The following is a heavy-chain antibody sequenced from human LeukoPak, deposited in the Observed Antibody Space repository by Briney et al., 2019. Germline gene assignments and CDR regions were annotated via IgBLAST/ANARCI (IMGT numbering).Heavy chain of an antibody. D-gene: IGHD1-26*01. CDR3: ARDGVGATSFFY. CDR1: GFTVSNNY. Sequence: GGSLRLSCAASGFTVSNNYLHWVRQAPGKGLEWVSVIYSGGTTYYANSVKGRFTISRDNAKNSLYLQMNSLRAEDTAVYYCARDGVGATSFFYWGQGTLVTVSS. J-gene: IGHJ4*02. CDR2: IYSGGTT. V-gene: IGHV3-66*01.